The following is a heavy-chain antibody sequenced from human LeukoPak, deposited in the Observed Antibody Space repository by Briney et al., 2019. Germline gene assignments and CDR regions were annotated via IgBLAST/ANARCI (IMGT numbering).Heavy chain of an antibody. CDR1: GFTFSSYS. Sequence: GGSLRLSCAASGFTFSSYSMNWVRQAPGKGLEWVSSISSSSSYIYYADSVKGRFTISRDNAKNSLYLQMNSLRAEDTAVYYCAKGGVGSWYLDYWGQGTLVTVSS. D-gene: IGHD6-13*01. J-gene: IGHJ4*02. CDR3: AKGGVGSWYLDY. CDR2: ISSSSSYI. V-gene: IGHV3-21*01.